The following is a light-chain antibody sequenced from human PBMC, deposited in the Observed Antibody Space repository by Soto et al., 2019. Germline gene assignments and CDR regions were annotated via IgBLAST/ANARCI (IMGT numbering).Light chain of an antibody. V-gene: IGLV1-47*01. CDR3: AAWDDSLSDVI. J-gene: IGLJ2*01. CDR2: TNN. Sequence: QSVLTQPPSTSGTPGQRVTISCSGSSSNIGSNYIYWYQHLPGTTPKLLIHTNNQQPSGVPDRFSGSKSGSSASLAISGLRSEDEAEYFCAAWDDSLSDVIFGGGTKLTVL. CDR1: SSNIGSNY.